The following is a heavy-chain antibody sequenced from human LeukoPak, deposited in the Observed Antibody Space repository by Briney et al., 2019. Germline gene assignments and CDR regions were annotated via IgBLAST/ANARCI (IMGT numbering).Heavy chain of an antibody. CDR1: GFTFSSYG. CDR2: ISYDGSNK. V-gene: IGHV3-30*18. CDR3: AKVTGGYCSGGSCYFDY. D-gene: IGHD2-15*01. Sequence: GRSLRLSCAASGFTFSSYGMYWVRQAPGKGLEWVAVISYDGSNKYYADSVKGRFTISRDNSKNTLYLQMNSLRAEDTAVYYCAKVTGGYCSGGSCYFDYWGQGTLVTVSS. J-gene: IGHJ4*02.